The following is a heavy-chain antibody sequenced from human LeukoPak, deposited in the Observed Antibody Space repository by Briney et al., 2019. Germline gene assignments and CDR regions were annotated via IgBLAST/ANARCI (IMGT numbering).Heavy chain of an antibody. Sequence: SQTLSLTCTISGASISTGGFYWTWIRQPPGEGLEWIGYIYYTGSVDYNASLKSRLTISLDTSKNRFSLKLNSVTAADTAVYYCARDHSYYFGSQTSTLDVWGQGTAVAVSS. D-gene: IGHD3-10*01. V-gene: IGHV4-31*03. CDR3: ARDHSYYFGSQTSTLDV. J-gene: IGHJ6*02. CDR1: GASISTGGFY. CDR2: IYYTGSV.